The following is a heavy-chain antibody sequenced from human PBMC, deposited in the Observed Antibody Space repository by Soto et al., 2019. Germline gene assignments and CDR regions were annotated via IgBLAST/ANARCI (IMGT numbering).Heavy chain of an antibody. D-gene: IGHD1-26*01. CDR2: MNPNSGNT. J-gene: IGHJ6*02. V-gene: IGHV1-8*01. Sequence: ASVKVSCKASGYTFTNYDINWVRQATGQGLEWMGWMNPNSGNTGYAQKFQGRVTTTRNTSISTAYMELSSLRSEDTAVYYCARDSYSGYDNYGMDVWGQGTTVTVSS. CDR1: GYTFTNYD. CDR3: ARDSYSGYDNYGMDV.